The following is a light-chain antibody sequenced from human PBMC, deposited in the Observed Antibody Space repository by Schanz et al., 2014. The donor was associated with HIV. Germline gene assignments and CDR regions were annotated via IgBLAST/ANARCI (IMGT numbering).Light chain of an antibody. Sequence: QSALTQPASVSGSPGQSISISCTGTSGDVGSYNYVSWYQQHPGKAPKLMIYDVSNRPSGVSSRFSGSKSGNTASLTISGLQAEDEADYYCAAWDGSLNGYVFGTGTKLTVL. CDR3: AAWDGSLNGYV. V-gene: IGLV2-14*03. J-gene: IGLJ1*01. CDR1: SGDVGSYNY. CDR2: DVS.